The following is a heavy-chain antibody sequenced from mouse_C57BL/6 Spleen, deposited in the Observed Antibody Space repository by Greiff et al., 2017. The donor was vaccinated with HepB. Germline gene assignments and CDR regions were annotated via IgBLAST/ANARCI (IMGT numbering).Heavy chain of an antibody. V-gene: IGHV1-80*01. CDR2: IYPGDGDT. D-gene: IGHD2-2*01. CDR1: GYAFSSYW. J-gene: IGHJ2*01. CDR3: AREGLPHYFDY. Sequence: VQLQQSGAELVKPGASVKISCKASGYAFSSYWMNWVKQRPGKGLEWIGQIYPGDGDTNYNGKFKGKATLTADKSSSTAYMQLSSLTSEDSAVYFCAREGLPHYFDYWGQGTTLTVSS.